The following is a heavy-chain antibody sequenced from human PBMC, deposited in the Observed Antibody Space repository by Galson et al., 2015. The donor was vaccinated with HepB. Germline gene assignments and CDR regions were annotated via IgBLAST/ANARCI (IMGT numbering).Heavy chain of an antibody. Sequence: QSGAEVKKPGESLKISCKGSGYSFTNYWIGWVRQMPGKGLELMGIIYPGDSDTTYSPSFQGQVTISADRSISTTYLQWSGLKASDTAMYFCASGVAAGENFDYWGQGTLVTVS. CDR1: GYSFTNYW. V-gene: IGHV5-51*01. J-gene: IGHJ4*02. CDR2: IYPGDSDT. D-gene: IGHD6-13*01. CDR3: ASGVAAGENFDY.